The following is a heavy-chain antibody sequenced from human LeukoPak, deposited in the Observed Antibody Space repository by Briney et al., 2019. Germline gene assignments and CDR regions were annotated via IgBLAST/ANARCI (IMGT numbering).Heavy chain of an antibody. D-gene: IGHD3-22*01. V-gene: IGHV4-30-4*01. Sequence: SQTLSLTCTVSGGSISSGDYYWSWIRQPPGKGLEWIGYIYYSGSTYYNPSLKSRVTISVDTSKNQFSLKLSSVTAADTAVYYCAREAYYYDSSGSGYFDYWGQGTLVTVSS. J-gene: IGHJ4*02. CDR2: IYYSGST. CDR3: AREAYYYDSSGSGYFDY. CDR1: GGSISSGDYY.